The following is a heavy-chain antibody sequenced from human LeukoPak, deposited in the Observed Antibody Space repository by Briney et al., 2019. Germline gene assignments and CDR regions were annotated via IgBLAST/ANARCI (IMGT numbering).Heavy chain of an antibody. V-gene: IGHV3-21*01. Sequence: GGSLRLSCAASGFTFSSYSMNWVRQAPGKGLEWVSSISSSSSYVYYADLVKGRFTISRDNAKNSLYLQMNSLRAEDTAVYYCARVSGYCSSTSCFDYWGQGTLVTVSS. CDR3: ARVSGYCSSTSCFDY. D-gene: IGHD2-2*01. J-gene: IGHJ4*02. CDR2: ISSSSSYV. CDR1: GFTFSSYS.